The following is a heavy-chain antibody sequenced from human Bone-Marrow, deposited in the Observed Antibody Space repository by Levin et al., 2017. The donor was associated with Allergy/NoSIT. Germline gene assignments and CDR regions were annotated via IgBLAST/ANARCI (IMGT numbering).Heavy chain of an antibody. Sequence: PGGSLRLSCAASGFTFSKAWMTWVRQAPGKGLEWVGRVKSEADGGTTDYAAPVKGRFTISRDDSKNTLFLQMDSLKTEDTAVYYCTTRPSTRQSNWNYKSWFDPWGQGTLVTVSS. CDR3: TTRPSTRQSNWNYKSWFDP. CDR2: VKSEADGGTT. D-gene: IGHD1-7*01. J-gene: IGHJ5*02. CDR1: GFTFSKAW. V-gene: IGHV3-15*01.